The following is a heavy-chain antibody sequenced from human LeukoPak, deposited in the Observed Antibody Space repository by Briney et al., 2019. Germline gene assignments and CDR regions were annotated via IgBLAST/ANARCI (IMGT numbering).Heavy chain of an antibody. CDR1: GGSISSYY. J-gene: IGHJ2*01. D-gene: IGHD5-24*01. Sequence: SETLSLTCTVSGGSISSYYWSWIRQPPGKGLEWIGYIYYSGSTNYNPSLKSRVTISVDTSKNQFSLKLSSVTAADTAVYYCARHVIQADGYNLGYFDLWGRGTLVTVSS. V-gene: IGHV4-59*08. CDR2: IYYSGST. CDR3: ARHVIQADGYNLGYFDL.